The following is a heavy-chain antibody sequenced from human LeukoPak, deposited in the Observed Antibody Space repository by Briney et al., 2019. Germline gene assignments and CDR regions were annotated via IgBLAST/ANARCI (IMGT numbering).Heavy chain of an antibody. V-gene: IGHV3-23*01. CDR2: ISGSGGST. J-gene: IGHJ4*02. CDR1: GFTFSSYA. Sequence: GASLRLSCAASGFTFSSYAMSWVRQVPGKGLEWVSGISGSGGSTSYADSVKGRFTISRDNSKNTLYLQMNSLRADDTALYHCAKGRFGSSYYFDYWGQGTLVTVSS. CDR3: AKGRFGSSYYFDY. D-gene: IGHD6-6*01.